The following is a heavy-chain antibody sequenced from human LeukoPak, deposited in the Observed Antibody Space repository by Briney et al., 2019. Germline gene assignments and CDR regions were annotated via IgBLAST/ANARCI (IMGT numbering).Heavy chain of an antibody. CDR2: IYHSGST. J-gene: IGHJ4*02. V-gene: IGHV4-4*02. CDR1: GGSISSSNW. Sequence: PSETLSFTCAVSGGSISSSNWWSWVRQPPGKGLEWIGEIYHSGSTNYNPFLKSRVTISVDKSKNQFSLKLSSVTAADTAVYYCARDDPTHYYFDYWGQGTLVTVSS. CDR3: ARDDPTHYYFDY.